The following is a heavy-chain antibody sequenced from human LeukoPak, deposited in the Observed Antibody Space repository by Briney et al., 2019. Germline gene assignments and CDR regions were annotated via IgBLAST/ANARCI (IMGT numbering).Heavy chain of an antibody. CDR2: IYHSGST. CDR1: GYSISSGDY. D-gene: IGHD3-3*01. CDR3: ARPAYDFWSGYPHYFDY. V-gene: IGHV4-38-2*01. J-gene: IGHJ4*02. Sequence: PSETLSLTCAVSGYSISSGDYWGWIRQPPGKGLEWIGSIYHSGSTYYNPSLKSRVTISVDTSKNQFSLKLSSVTAADTAVYYCARPAYDFWSGYPHYFDYWGQGTLVTVSS.